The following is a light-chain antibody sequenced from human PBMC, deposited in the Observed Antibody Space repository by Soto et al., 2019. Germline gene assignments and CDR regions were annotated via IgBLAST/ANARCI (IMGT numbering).Light chain of an antibody. CDR3: QQYNNWPRT. J-gene: IGKJ1*01. CDR1: QSVSTE. V-gene: IGKV3-15*01. Sequence: IGMTQPPATLSVSPGEGANLXWSASQSVSTEVAWFQQKPGEAHRLLIYGASTRATGSPARFSGSGSGTEFTLTINSLQSEDFAVYYGQQYNNWPRTFGQGTKVDIK. CDR2: GAS.